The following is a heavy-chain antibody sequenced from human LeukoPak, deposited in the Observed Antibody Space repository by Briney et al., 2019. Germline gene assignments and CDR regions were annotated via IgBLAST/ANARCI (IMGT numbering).Heavy chain of an antibody. Sequence: GASVKVSCKASGYTFTSYDINWVRQATGQGLEWMGWMNPNSGNTGYAQKFQGRVTMTRSTSISTAYMELSRLRSDDTAVYYCASGTKHLEQVVYFWGQGTLVTVSS. J-gene: IGHJ4*02. CDR1: GYTFTSYD. CDR2: MNPNSGNT. V-gene: IGHV1-8*01. CDR3: ASGTKHLEQVVYF. D-gene: IGHD5/OR15-5a*01.